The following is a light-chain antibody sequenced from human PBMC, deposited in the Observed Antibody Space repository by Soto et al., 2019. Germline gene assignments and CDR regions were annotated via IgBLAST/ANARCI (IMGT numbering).Light chain of an antibody. CDR2: GAS. CDR3: EQYASLPLT. V-gene: IGKV3-20*01. J-gene: IGKJ4*02. CDR1: QSVRSNY. Sequence: EIVLTQSPGTLSLSSGDRATLSCRASQSVRSNYLAWYQQKPGQAPRLLIYGASSCATDIPHRFGASGSGNYVTLTISRLEAEDLAVYYCEQYASLPLTFGVGTNVHI.